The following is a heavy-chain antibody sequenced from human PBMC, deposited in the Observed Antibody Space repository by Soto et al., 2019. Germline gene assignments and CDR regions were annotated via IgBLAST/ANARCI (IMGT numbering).Heavy chain of an antibody. D-gene: IGHD2-15*01. CDR2: ISYDGSNK. J-gene: IGHJ4*02. CDR1: GFTFSSYG. Sequence: QVQLVESGGGVVQPGRSLRLSCAASGFTFSSYGMHWVRQAPGKGLEWVAVISYDGSNKYYADSVKGRFTISRDNSKNTLYLQMNSLRAEDTAVYYCAKDFAPVVVAAADFVYWGQGTLVTVSS. CDR3: AKDFAPVVVAAADFVY. V-gene: IGHV3-30*18.